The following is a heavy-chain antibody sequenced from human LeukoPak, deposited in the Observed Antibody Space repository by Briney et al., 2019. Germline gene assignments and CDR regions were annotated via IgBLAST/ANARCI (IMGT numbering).Heavy chain of an antibody. CDR1: GGSISSGGYY. D-gene: IGHD1-26*01. J-gene: IGHJ6*03. CDR3: ARVLGPPGGSYFYYYYYMDV. CDR2: IYHSGST. V-gene: IGHV4-30-2*01. Sequence: PSETLSLTCTVSGGSISSGGYYWSWIRQPPGKGLEWIGYIYHSGSTYYNPSLKSRVTISVDRSKNQFSLKLSSVTAADTAVYYCARVLGPPGGSYFYYYYYMDVWGKGTTVTVSS.